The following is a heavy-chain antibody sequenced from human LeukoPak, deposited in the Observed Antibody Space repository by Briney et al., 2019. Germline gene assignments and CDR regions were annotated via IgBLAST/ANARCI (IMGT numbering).Heavy chain of an antibody. J-gene: IGHJ3*01. CDR2: IDPNSGDT. Sequence: ASMKVSCKASGHSFNAYYIHWVRQAPGQGLQWMGRIDPNSGDTEYTQKFQGRVSMTRDTSISTAYMELSRLTSDDTAVYYCATFTAPRNAFDLWGQGTMVTVSS. CDR1: GHSFNAYY. CDR3: ATFTAPRNAFDL. V-gene: IGHV1-2*06. D-gene: IGHD3-16*01.